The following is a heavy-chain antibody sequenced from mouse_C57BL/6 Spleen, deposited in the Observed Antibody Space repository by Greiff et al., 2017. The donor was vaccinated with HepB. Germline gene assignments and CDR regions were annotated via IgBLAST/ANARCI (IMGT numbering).Heavy chain of an antibody. CDR2: IYPGDGDT. V-gene: IGHV1-82*01. D-gene: IGHD1-1*01. J-gene: IGHJ4*01. Sequence: VQLQQSGPELVKPGASVKISCKASGYAFSSSWMNWVKQRPGKGLEWIGRIYPGDGDTNYNGKFKGKATLTADNSSSTAYMQLSSLTSEDSAVYFCASPYYYGLYAMDYWGQGTSVTVSS. CDR1: GYAFSSSW. CDR3: ASPYYYGLYAMDY.